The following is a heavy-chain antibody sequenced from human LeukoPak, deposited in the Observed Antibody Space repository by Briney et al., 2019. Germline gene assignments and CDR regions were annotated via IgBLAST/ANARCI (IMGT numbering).Heavy chain of an antibody. Sequence: PGRSLRLSCAASGFTFDDYAMHWVRQAPGKGLEWVSGISWNSGSIGYADSVKGRFTISRDNAKNSLYLQMNNLRAEDTAVYYCAELGITMIGGVWGKGTTVTISS. D-gene: IGHD3-10*02. CDR3: AELGITMIGGV. V-gene: IGHV3-9*01. CDR1: GFTFDDYA. J-gene: IGHJ6*04. CDR2: ISWNSGSI.